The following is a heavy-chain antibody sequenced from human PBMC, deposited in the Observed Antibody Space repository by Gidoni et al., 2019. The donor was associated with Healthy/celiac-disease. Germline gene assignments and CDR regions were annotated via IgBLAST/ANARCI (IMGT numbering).Heavy chain of an antibody. CDR1: GFTFSSYE. D-gene: IGHD1-26*01. Sequence: EVQLVESGGGLVQPGGSLRPSCAASGFTFSSYERNWVRQAPGKGLEWVSYISSSGSTIYYADSVKGRFTISRDNAKNSLYLQMNSLRAEDTAVYYCARDATGATDYWGQGTLVTVSS. CDR2: ISSSGSTI. CDR3: ARDATGATDY. J-gene: IGHJ4*02. V-gene: IGHV3-48*03.